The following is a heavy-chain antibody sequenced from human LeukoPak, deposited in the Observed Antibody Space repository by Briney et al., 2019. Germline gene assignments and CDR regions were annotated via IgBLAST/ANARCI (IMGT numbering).Heavy chain of an antibody. Sequence: SGGSLRLSCGASGLTLSTYSMNWVRQAPGKGLEWVSYISSDSGARYYADSVKGRFTISRDNAKNSLYLQMNSLRAEDTAVYYCARATRPGFDPWGQGTLVTVSS. V-gene: IGHV3-48*01. CDR2: ISSDSGAR. J-gene: IGHJ5*02. CDR1: GLTLSTYS. D-gene: IGHD2-15*01. CDR3: ARATRPGFDP.